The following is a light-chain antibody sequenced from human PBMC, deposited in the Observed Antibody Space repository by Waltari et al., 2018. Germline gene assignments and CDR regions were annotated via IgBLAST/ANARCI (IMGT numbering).Light chain of an antibody. Sequence: EIVLTQSPATLSVSPGERATLSCRASESVFGYFAWYQQKPGQAPRLLIFDTFKRATGIPARFSGSGYGTDFTLTINSLETEDFALYYCQQRSIWPLTFGGGTKVDVK. CDR2: DTF. CDR1: ESVFGY. J-gene: IGKJ4*01. CDR3: QQRSIWPLT. V-gene: IGKV3-11*01.